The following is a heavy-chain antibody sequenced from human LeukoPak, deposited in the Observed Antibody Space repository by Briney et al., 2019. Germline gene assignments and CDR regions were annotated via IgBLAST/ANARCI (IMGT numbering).Heavy chain of an antibody. J-gene: IGHJ3*02. V-gene: IGHV3-48*03. Sequence: GGSLRLSCAASGFTFSSYEMNWVRQAPGKGLEWVSYISSSGSTIYYADSVKGRFTISRDNAKNSLYLQMNSLRAEDTAVYYCARERPSWDALDIWGQGTMVTVSS. CDR3: ARERPSWDALDI. CDR2: ISSSGSTI. CDR1: GFTFSSYE.